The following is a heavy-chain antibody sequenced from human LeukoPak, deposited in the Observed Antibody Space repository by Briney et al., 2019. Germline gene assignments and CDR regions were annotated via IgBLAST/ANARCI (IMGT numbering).Heavy chain of an antibody. CDR1: GGSFSGYY. D-gene: IGHD3-3*01. Sequence: ETLSLTCAVYGGSFSGYYWSWIRQPAGKGLELIGRIYTSGSTNYNPSLKSRVTISVDTSKNQFSLKLSSVTAADTAVYYCAREGVSWYYDFWSGYLIDYWGQGTLVTVSS. CDR2: IYTSGST. V-gene: IGHV4-4*07. CDR3: AREGVSWYYDFWSGYLIDY. J-gene: IGHJ4*02.